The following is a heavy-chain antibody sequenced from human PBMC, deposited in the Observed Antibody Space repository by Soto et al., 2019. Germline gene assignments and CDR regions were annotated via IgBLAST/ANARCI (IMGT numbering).Heavy chain of an antibody. V-gene: IGHV4-30-4*01. CDR3: ARYTLGYCSSTSCYSPFDY. D-gene: IGHD2-2*02. CDR1: GGSISSGDYY. CDR2: IYYSGST. Sequence: SETLSLTCTVSGGSISSGDYYWSWIRQPPGKGLEWIGYIYYSGSTYYNPSLKSRVTISVDTSKNQFSLKLSSVTAADTAVYYCARYTLGYCSSTSCYSPFDYWGQGTLVTVSS. J-gene: IGHJ4*02.